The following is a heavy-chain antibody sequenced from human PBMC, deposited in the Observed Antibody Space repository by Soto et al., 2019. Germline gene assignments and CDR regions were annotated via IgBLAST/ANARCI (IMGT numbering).Heavy chain of an antibody. J-gene: IGHJ4*02. CDR3: AKDRGVVVAATLDY. V-gene: IGHV3-23*01. CDR1: GFTFSSYA. Sequence: EVQLLESGGGLVQPGGSLRLSCAASGFTFSSYAMSWVRQAPGKGLEWVSAISGGGGSTYYADSVKGRFTISRDNSKNTLYLQMNSLRAEDTAVYYCAKDRGVVVAATLDYWGQGTLVTVSS. CDR2: ISGGGGST. D-gene: IGHD2-15*01.